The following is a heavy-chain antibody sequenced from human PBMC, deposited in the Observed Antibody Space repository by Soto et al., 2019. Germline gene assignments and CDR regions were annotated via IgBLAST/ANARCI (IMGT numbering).Heavy chain of an antibody. Sequence: GGSLRLSCAASGFTFSSYAMHWVRQAPGKGLEWVAVISYDGSNKYYADSVKGRFTISRDNSKNTLYLQMNSLRAEDTAVYYCARGKSQWELRSGSDYWGQGTLVTVS. CDR3: ARGKSQWELRSGSDY. J-gene: IGHJ4*02. D-gene: IGHD1-26*01. CDR2: ISYDGSNK. V-gene: IGHV3-30-3*01. CDR1: GFTFSSYA.